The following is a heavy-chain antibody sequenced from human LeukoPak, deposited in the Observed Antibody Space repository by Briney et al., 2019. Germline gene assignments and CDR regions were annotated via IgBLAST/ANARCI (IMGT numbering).Heavy chain of an antibody. CDR1: GFTFGSYA. D-gene: IGHD3-16*01. J-gene: IGHJ4*02. Sequence: GGSLRLSCAASGFTFGSYAMHWVRQAPGKGLEWVAVILSDGSLQNSADSVRGRFIISRDNSKNTLFLQMSSLRPEDTSVYYCARGAIMGSSNLIDEWGQGTLVTVSS. V-gene: IGHV3-30*04. CDR3: ARGAIMGSSNLIDE. CDR2: ILSDGSLQ.